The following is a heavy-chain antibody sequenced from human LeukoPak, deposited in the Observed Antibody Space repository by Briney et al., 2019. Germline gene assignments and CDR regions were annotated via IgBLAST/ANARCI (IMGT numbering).Heavy chain of an antibody. V-gene: IGHV3-9*01. CDR2: ISWNSGSI. J-gene: IGHJ4*02. Sequence: PGGSLRLSCAASGFTFDDYAMHWVRQAPGKGLEGVSGISWNSGSIGYADSVKGRFTISRGNAKNSLYLQMNSLRAEDTALYYCAKDTEGALDYWGQGTLVTVSS. D-gene: IGHD1-26*01. CDR1: GFTFDDYA. CDR3: AKDTEGALDY.